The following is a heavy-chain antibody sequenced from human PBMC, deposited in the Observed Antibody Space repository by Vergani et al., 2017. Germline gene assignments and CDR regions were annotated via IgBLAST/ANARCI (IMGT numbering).Heavy chain of an antibody. CDR3: ARDLLGGSYRPSWFDP. Sequence: QVQLQQWGAGLVKPSETLSLTCAVSGYSISSGYYWGWIRQPPGKGLEWIGYIYYSGSTNYNPSLKSRVTISVDTSKNQFSLKLSSVTAADTAVYYCARDLLGGSYRPSWFDPWGQGTLVTVSS. D-gene: IGHD1-26*01. J-gene: IGHJ5*02. CDR2: IYYSGST. V-gene: IGHV4-61*01. CDR1: GYSISSGYY.